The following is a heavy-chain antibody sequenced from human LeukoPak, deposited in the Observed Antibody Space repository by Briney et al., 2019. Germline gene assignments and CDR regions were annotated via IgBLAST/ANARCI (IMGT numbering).Heavy chain of an antibody. D-gene: IGHD3-10*01. CDR3: ARALLWFGELSVTFDH. CDR1: GGSISSGDYY. Sequence: SQTLSLTCTVSGGSISSGDYYWSWIRQPPGKGLEWIGYIYYSGSTYYNPSLKSRVTISVDTSKNQFSLKLSSVTAADTAVYYCARALLWFGELSVTFDHWGQGTLVTVSS. V-gene: IGHV4-30-4*01. J-gene: IGHJ4*02. CDR2: IYYSGST.